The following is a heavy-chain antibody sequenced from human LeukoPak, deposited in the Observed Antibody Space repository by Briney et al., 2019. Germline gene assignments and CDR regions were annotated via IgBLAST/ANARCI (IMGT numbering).Heavy chain of an antibody. V-gene: IGHV3-NL1*01. CDR1: GFTFSSYG. CDR2: IRSSGATT. D-gene: IGHD3-10*01. Sequence: GGSLRLSCAASGFTFSSYGMHWVRQAPGKGLEWVSAIRSSGATTYYADSVKGRFTISRDNSKSTVYLQMNSLRVEDAAVYYCSKDLTSDFGGDLDPWGQGTLVTVSS. CDR3: SKDLTSDFGGDLDP. J-gene: IGHJ5*02.